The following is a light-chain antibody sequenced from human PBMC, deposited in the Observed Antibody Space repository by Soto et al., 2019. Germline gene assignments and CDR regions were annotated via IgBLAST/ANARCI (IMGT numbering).Light chain of an antibody. J-gene: IGLJ2*01. CDR1: SSNIGSNY. CDR2: RNN. V-gene: IGLV1-47*01. Sequence: QSVLTQPPSAPGTPGQRVTISCSGSSSNIGSNYVYWYQQFPGTAPKLLIYRNNERPSGVPDRFSGSKSGTSASLAISGLRPEDEANFYCAAWDDSLSGVVFGGGTKVIVL. CDR3: AAWDDSLSGVV.